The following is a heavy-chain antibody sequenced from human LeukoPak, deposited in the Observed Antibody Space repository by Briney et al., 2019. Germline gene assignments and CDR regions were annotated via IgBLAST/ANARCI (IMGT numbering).Heavy chain of an antibody. D-gene: IGHD3-16*01. CDR1: GFTVSTNY. V-gene: IGHV3-66*01. Sequence: GGSLRLSCAASGFTVSTNYMSWVRQAPGKGLEWVSVIYSGGSRYYADAVKGRFTISRDNSKNTLYLQMNSLRAEDTAVYYCAKVWYYAPPGPSDYWGQGTLVTVSS. J-gene: IGHJ4*02. CDR3: AKVWYYAPPGPSDY. CDR2: IYSGGSR.